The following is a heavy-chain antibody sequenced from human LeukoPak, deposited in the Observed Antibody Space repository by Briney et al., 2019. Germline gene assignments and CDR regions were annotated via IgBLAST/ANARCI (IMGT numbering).Heavy chain of an antibody. D-gene: IGHD6-19*01. CDR1: GFTFSDYY. CDR3: ATRDSSGQY. Sequence: PGGSLRLSCAASGFTFSDYYMSWIRQPPGKGLEWIGEINHSGSTNYNPSLKSRVTISVDTSKNQFSLKLSSVTAADTAVYYCATRDSSGQYWGQGTLVTVSS. V-gene: IGHV4-34*08. CDR2: INHSGST. J-gene: IGHJ4*02.